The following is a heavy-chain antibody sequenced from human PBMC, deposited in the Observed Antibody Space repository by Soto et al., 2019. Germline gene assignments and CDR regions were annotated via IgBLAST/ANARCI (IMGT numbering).Heavy chain of an antibody. CDR1: GGSFSGYF. V-gene: IGHV4-34*01. D-gene: IGHD4-17*01. CDR3: ARSGRSDYRRYCDL. Sequence: QVQLQQWGAGLLKPSETLSLTCAVYGGSFSGYFWTWIRQSPGKGLEWIGEVDHSGSTNYNPPLETRVSISLDMSTTQFSLKMTSVTAAATAVYYCARSGRSDYRRYCDLWGRGTLVTVCS. CDR2: VDHSGST. J-gene: IGHJ2*01.